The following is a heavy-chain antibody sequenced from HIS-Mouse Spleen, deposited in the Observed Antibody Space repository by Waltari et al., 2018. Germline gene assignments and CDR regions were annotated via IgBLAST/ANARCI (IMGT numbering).Heavy chain of an antibody. D-gene: IGHD6-13*01. CDR3: AREIPYSSSWYDWYFDL. V-gene: IGHV4-39*07. CDR1: GGPISSSRYY. Sequence: QLQLQESGPGLVKPSETLSLTCPVPGGPISSSRYYWGWIRQPPGKGLEWIGSIYYSGSTYYNPSLKSRVTISVDTSKNQFSLKLSSVTAADTAVYYCAREIPYSSSWYDWYFDLWGRGTLVTVSS. J-gene: IGHJ2*01. CDR2: IYYSGST.